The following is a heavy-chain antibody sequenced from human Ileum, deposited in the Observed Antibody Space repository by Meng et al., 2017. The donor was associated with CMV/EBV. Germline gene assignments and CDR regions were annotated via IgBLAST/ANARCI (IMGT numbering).Heavy chain of an antibody. CDR1: GTFSRYA. V-gene: IGHV1-69*05. CDR2: IIPILGTA. D-gene: IGHD5/OR15-5a*01. Sequence: GTFSRYASSWLRPAPGQGLAWMGGIIPILGTAHEAHRFQGRVTIATDESTGKDYMEQSSMGSADMAVYYRAIPQTSVYSDGGWFDPWGQETLVTVSS. J-gene: IGHJ5*01. CDR3: AIPQTSVYSDGGWFDP.